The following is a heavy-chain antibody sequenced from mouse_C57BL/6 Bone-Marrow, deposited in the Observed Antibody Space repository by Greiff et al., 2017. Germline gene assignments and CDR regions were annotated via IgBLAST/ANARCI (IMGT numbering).Heavy chain of an antibody. CDR3: AVYYSNYWYFDV. D-gene: IGHD2-5*01. V-gene: IGHV1-63*01. J-gene: IGHJ1*03. CDR2: IYPGGGYT. Sequence: QVQLKQSGAELVRPGTSVKMSCKASGYTFTNYWIGWAKQRPGHGLEWIGDIYPGGGYTNYNEKFKGKATLTADKSSRTAYMQFSSLTSEDSAIYYCAVYYSNYWYFDVWGTGTTVTVSS. CDR1: GYTFTNYW.